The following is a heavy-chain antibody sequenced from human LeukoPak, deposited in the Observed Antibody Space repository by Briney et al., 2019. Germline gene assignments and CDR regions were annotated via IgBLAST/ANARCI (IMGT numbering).Heavy chain of an antibody. J-gene: IGHJ4*02. D-gene: IGHD3-10*01. CDR3: ARESLRRRTYIMYYYGSGSYLDY. V-gene: IGHV1-2*02. Sequence: ASVKVSCKASGYTFTGYYMHWVRQAPGQGLEWMGWINPNSGGTNYAQKLQGRVTMTRDTSISTAYMELSRLRSDDTAVYYCARESLRRRTYIMYYYGSGSYLDYWGQGTLVTVSS. CDR1: GYTFTGYY. CDR2: INPNSGGT.